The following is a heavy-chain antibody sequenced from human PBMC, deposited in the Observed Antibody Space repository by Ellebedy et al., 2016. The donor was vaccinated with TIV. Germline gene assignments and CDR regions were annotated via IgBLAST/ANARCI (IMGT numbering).Heavy chain of an antibody. CDR1: GFNFGGHA. CDR3: AKDVRYTTGWGGALDI. CDR2: IGSSAYST. J-gene: IGHJ3*02. Sequence: GESLKISCAASGFNFGGHAMKWVRQPPGKGLEWVSSIGSSAYSTHYADSVKGRFTISRDNSRNTLYLQMNSLGGEDTAVYFCAKDVRYTTGWGGALDIWGQGAKVTVSS. D-gene: IGHD6-19*01. V-gene: IGHV3-23*01.